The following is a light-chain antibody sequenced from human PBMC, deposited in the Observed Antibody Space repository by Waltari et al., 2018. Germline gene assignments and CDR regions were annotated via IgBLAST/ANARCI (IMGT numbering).Light chain of an antibody. J-gene: IGLJ3*02. CDR3: QTGGHGTWV. V-gene: IGLV4-69*02. Sequence: QLVLTQSPSASASLGASVKLTCTLSSGHSSNVVAWLQQRPEKGPRYLMKINSDGSHSKGDEFPDRFSGSSSGAERYLTISSLQSEGEADYFCQTGGHGTWVFGGGTKLTVL. CDR2: INSDGSH. CDR1: SGHSSNV.